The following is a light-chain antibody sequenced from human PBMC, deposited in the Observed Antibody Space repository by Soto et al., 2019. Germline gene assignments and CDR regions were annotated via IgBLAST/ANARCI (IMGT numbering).Light chain of an antibody. J-gene: IGLJ2*01. CDR1: SSDVGGYNY. Sequence: QSALTQPPSASGSPGQSVTISCTGTSSDVGGYNYVSWYQQHPGKAPKLMIYEVSKRPSGVPDRFSGPKSGNTASLTVSGLPAEDEADYYCSSYAGSNNLVFGGGTKLTVL. V-gene: IGLV2-8*01. CDR3: SSYAGSNNLV. CDR2: EVS.